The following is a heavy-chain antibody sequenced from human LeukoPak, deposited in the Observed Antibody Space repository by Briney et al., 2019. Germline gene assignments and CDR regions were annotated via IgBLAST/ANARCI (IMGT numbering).Heavy chain of an antibody. CDR1: GFTFSRNG. CDR2: IRYDGGYK. CDR3: ARDFDDVHGHYYYLPDY. Sequence: PGGSLRLSCVASGFTFSRNGMHWVRQAPGKGLEWVAFIRYDGGYKYYGDSVEGRFTISRDDSKSTLYLQMNSLTADDTAVYYCARDFDDVHGHYYYLPDYWGQGILVTVSS. J-gene: IGHJ4*02. D-gene: IGHD3-22*01. V-gene: IGHV3-30*02.